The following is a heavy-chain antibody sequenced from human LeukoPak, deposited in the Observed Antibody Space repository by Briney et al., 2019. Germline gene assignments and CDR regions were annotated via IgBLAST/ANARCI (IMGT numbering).Heavy chain of an antibody. CDR3: AKGWEMATIMTYFDY. Sequence: SEALSLTCAVSGGSISSSNYYWGWIRQPPGQGLEWIGSIYYSGNTYYNPSLKSRVTISVDTSKNQFSLKLSSVTATDTAVYYCAKGWEMATIMTYFDYWGQGTLVTVSS. CDR2: IYYSGNT. V-gene: IGHV4-39*01. CDR1: GGSISSSNYY. J-gene: IGHJ4*02. D-gene: IGHD5-24*01.